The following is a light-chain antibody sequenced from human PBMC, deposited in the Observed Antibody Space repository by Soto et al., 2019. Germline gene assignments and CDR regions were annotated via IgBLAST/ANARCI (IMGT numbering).Light chain of an antibody. CDR2: DVS. J-gene: IGLJ2*01. CDR3: SSYTRSSSVV. V-gene: IGLV2-14*01. Sequence: QSVLTQPASVSGSPGQSITISCTGTSSDVGGYKYVSWYQQHSGKAPKLMIYDVSNRPSGVSNRFSGSKSGNTASLTISGLQAEDEADYYCSSYTRSSSVVFGGGTKVTVL. CDR1: SSDVGGYKY.